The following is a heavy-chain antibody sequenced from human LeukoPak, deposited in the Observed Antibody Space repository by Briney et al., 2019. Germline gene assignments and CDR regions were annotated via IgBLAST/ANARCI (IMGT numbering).Heavy chain of an antibody. V-gene: IGHV3-11*04. CDR2: ISSSGSTI. Sequence: KPGGSLRLSCAASGFTFSDYYMSWIRQAPGKGLEWVSYISSSGSTIYYADSVKGRFTISRDNAKNSLYLQMNSLRAEDTAVYYCARVSTRGITIFGVPGPRVDYWGQGTLVTVSS. D-gene: IGHD3-3*01. J-gene: IGHJ4*02. CDR3: ARVSTRGITIFGVPGPRVDY. CDR1: GFTFSDYY.